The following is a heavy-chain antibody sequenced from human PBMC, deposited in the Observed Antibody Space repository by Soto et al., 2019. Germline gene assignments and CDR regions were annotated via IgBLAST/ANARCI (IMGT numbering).Heavy chain of an antibody. CDR3: ARDSLAIAVAVFAFDI. CDR2: ISYDGSNK. CDR1: GFDCGSYA. J-gene: IGHJ3*02. D-gene: IGHD6-19*01. Sequence: GGAQRRFCRASGFDCGSYAVHWVRQETGKGLEWVAVISYDGSNKYYADSVKGRFTISRDNSKNTLYLQMNSLRAEDTAVYYCARDSLAIAVAVFAFDIWGQGTMVTVSS. V-gene: IGHV3-30-3*01.